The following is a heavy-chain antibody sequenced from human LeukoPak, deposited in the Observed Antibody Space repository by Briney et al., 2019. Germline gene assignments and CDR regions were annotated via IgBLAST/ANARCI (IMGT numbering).Heavy chain of an antibody. V-gene: IGHV3-30*02. D-gene: IGHD4/OR15-4a*01. CDR1: RLTFSRYG. CDR3: AKDLTL. Sequence: GGSLRLSCAASRLTFSRYGMHWVRQAPGKGLEWVSFIQYDGSHKNYVDSVKGRFTISRDNSRNTLFLQMYSLRAEDTAVYFCAKDLTLWGQGTVVTVSS. CDR2: IQYDGSHK. J-gene: IGHJ3*01.